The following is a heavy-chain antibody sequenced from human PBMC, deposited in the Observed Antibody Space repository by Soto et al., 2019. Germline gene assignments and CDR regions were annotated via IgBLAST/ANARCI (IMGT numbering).Heavy chain of an antibody. J-gene: IGHJ6*02. CDR1: GGTFSSYA. Sequence: ASVKVFCKASGGTFSSYAISWVRQAPGQGLEWMGGIIPIFGTANYAQKFQGRVTITADESTSTAYMELSSLRSEDTAVYYCARAQEEGLRYYYYGMDVWGQGTTVTVSS. CDR3: ARAQEEGLRYYYYGMDV. D-gene: IGHD3-16*01. CDR2: IIPIFGTA. V-gene: IGHV1-69*13.